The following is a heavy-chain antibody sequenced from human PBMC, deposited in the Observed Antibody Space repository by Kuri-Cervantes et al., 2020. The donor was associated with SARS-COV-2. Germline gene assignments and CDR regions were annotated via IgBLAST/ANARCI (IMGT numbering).Heavy chain of an antibody. CDR3: ARHDDGSGSYQPGGYYYYGMDV. D-gene: IGHD3-10*01. Sequence: ESLKISCAVYGGSFSGYYWSWIRQPPGKGLEWIGEINHSGSTNYNPSLKSRVTISVDTSKNQFSLKLSSVTAADTAVYYCARHDDGSGSYQPGGYYYYGMDVWGQGTTVTVSS. CDR2: INHSGST. J-gene: IGHJ6*02. CDR1: GGSFSGYY. V-gene: IGHV4-34*01.